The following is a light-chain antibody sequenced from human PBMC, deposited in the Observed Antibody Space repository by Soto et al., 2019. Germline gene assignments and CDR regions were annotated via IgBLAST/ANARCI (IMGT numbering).Light chain of an antibody. V-gene: IGKV3-20*01. CDR1: QSTFSTY. CDR3: QQYGNSPWT. CDR2: GAS. J-gene: IGKJ1*01. Sequence: EVVLTQSPGTLSLSPGERATLSCRASQSTFSTYLAWFQKKPGQSPRLLVYGASSRATGIPDRFSGSGYGTEFTLTIRGLEPEDFAVYYCQQYGNSPWTLGQGTRVEMK.